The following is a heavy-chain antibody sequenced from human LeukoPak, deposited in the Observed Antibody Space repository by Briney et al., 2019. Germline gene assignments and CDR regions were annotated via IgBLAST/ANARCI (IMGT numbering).Heavy chain of an antibody. Sequence: ASVKVSCKASGYTFTSYYMHWVRQAPGQGLEWMGIINPSGGSTSYAQKFQGRVTMTRDMSTSTVYMELSSLRSEDTAVYYCAREWGNYYDSSGSALPDYWGQGTLVTVSS. CDR2: INPSGGST. CDR1: GYTFTSYY. CDR3: AREWGNYYDSSGSALPDY. J-gene: IGHJ4*02. D-gene: IGHD3-22*01. V-gene: IGHV1-46*01.